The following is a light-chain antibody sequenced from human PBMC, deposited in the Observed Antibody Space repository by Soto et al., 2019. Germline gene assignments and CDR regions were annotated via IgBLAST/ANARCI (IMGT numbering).Light chain of an antibody. CDR1: ENIFKF. Sequence: DILLIQSPATLSASVGDRITITCRASENIFKFLAWYQQRSGSAPNLLIYAASDLEKGVPSRFSGSGSGTEFTLTIDNLQPNDSATYFCQHYHSQSITFDGGTQVDVK. CDR2: AAS. J-gene: IGKJ4*01. V-gene: IGKV1-5*01. CDR3: QHYHSQSIT.